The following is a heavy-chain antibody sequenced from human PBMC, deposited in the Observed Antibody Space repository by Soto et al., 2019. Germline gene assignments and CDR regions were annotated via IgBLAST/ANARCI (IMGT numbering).Heavy chain of an antibody. CDR1: GYTFSSYD. Sequence: QVQLVQSGAEVKKPGASVKVSCKASGYTFSSYDINWVRQATGQGLEWMGWINPNSGNTGYAQKFQGRVTMTRNSSISTAYMELSSLRSEATAVYYCARRVYYDGSGYYFWLYWGQGTLVTVSS. V-gene: IGHV1-8*01. CDR2: INPNSGNT. CDR3: ARRVYYDGSGYYFWLY. J-gene: IGHJ4*02. D-gene: IGHD3-22*01.